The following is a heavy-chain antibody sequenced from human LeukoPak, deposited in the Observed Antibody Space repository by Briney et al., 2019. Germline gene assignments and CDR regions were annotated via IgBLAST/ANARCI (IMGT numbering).Heavy chain of an antibody. CDR3: SRVGYTYKTRAL. V-gene: IGHV3-66*01. J-gene: IGHJ4*02. D-gene: IGHD5-18*01. CDR2: IYSDGRT. Sequence: GGSLGLSCAASGFIVSNNYMFWVRQAPGKGLEWVSAIYSDGRTYYADSVRGRFTISRDISKSTLYLQMSSLRAEDTAVYFCSRVGYTYKTRALWGQGTLVTVSS. CDR1: GFIVSNNY.